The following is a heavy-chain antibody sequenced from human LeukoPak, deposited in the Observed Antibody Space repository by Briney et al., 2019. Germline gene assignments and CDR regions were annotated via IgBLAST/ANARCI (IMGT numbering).Heavy chain of an antibody. CDR1: GGSISSYY. D-gene: IGHD2-15*01. V-gene: IGHV4-59*01. CDR3: ARDHVLTLGGAFDI. Sequence: PSETLSLTCTVSGGSISSYYWSWIRQPPGKGLEWIGYIYYSGSTNYNPSLKSRVTISVDTSKNQFSLKLSSVTAADTAVYYCARDHVLTLGGAFDIWGQGAMVTVSS. J-gene: IGHJ3*02. CDR2: IYYSGST.